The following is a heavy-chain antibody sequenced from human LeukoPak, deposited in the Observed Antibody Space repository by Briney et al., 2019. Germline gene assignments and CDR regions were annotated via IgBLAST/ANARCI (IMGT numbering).Heavy chain of an antibody. D-gene: IGHD3-22*01. CDR1: GGTFSSYA. CDR3: ARDINGYYYDSHGYYPTDL. CDR2: IIPIFGTA. V-gene: IGHV1-69*05. Sequence: EASVKVSCKASGGTFSSYAISWVRQAPGQGLEWMGGIIPIFGTANYAQKVQGRVTITTDESTSTAYMELSSLRSEDTAVYYCARDINGYYYDSHGYYPTDLWGQGTLVTVSS. J-gene: IGHJ5*02.